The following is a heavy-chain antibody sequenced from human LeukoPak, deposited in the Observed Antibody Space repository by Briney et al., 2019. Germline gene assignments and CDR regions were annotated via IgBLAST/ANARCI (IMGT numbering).Heavy chain of an antibody. CDR1: GGSISSYY. D-gene: IGHD6-19*01. CDR3: ARGTRIAVAGLDY. V-gene: IGHV4-59*01. J-gene: IGHJ4*02. CDR2: IYYSGST. Sequence: SETLSLTCTVSGGSISSYYWSRIRQPPGKGLEWIGYIYYSGSTNYNPSLKSRVTISVDTSKNQFSLKLSSVTAADTAVYYCARGTRIAVAGLDYWGQGTLVTVSS.